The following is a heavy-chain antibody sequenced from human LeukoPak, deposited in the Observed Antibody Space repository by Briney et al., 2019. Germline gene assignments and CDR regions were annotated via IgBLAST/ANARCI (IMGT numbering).Heavy chain of an antibody. D-gene: IGHD4-17*01. J-gene: IGHJ4*02. CDR1: GYTFTGYY. V-gene: IGHV1-2*02. Sequence: GASVKVSCKASGYTFTGYYMHWVRQAPGQGLEWMGWINPNSGGTNYAQKFQGRVTMTRDTSISTAYMELSRLRSDDTAVYYCARASLRLTTVTTIGYWGQGTLVTVSS. CDR2: INPNSGGT. CDR3: ARASLRLTTVTTIGY.